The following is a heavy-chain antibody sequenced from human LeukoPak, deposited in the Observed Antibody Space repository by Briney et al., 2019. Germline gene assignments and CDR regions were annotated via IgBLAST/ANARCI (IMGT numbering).Heavy chain of an antibody. D-gene: IGHD3-10*01. CDR1: VLIFSDEY. J-gene: IGHJ4*02. V-gene: IGHV3-11*01. CDR3: AKGDIYGSGSYVDY. Sequence: GGSLRLSCAVSVLIFSDEYMSWIRQPPGKGLEWISYISDTGDFKAYADSVKGRFTISKDNAKNSLFLEMNSLRAEDTAVYYCAKGDIYGSGSYVDYWGQGTLVTVSS. CDR2: ISDTGDFK.